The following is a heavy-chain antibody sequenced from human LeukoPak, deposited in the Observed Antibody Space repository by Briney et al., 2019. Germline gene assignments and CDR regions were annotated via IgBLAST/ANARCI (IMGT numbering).Heavy chain of an antibody. CDR1: GFTFSSYS. D-gene: IGHD2/OR15-2a*01. V-gene: IGHV3-21*01. CDR2: ISSSSYI. CDR3: ARDFSGSIDY. J-gene: IGHJ4*02. Sequence: GGSLRLSCTASGFTFSSYSRNWVRQAPGKGLEWVSSISSSSYIYYADSVKGRFTISRDNAKNSLYLQMNSLRAEDTAVYYCARDFSGSIDYWGQGTLVTVSS.